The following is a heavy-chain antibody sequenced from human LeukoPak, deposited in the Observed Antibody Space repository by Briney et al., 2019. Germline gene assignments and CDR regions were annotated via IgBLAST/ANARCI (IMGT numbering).Heavy chain of an antibody. CDR1: GGSISSGGYS. V-gene: IGHV4-30-2*02. CDR3: AGGYCSGGSCYDYYYYGMDV. D-gene: IGHD2-15*01. Sequence: PSQTLSLTCAVSGGSISSGGYSWSWIRQPPGTGLEWIGYIYHSGSTYYNPSLKSRVTISVDTSKNQFSLKLSSVTAADTAVYYCAGGYCSGGSCYDYYYYGMDVWGQGTTVTVSS. J-gene: IGHJ6*02. CDR2: IYHSGST.